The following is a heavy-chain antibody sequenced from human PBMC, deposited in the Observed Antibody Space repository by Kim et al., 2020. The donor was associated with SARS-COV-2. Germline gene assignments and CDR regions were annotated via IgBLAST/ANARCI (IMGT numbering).Heavy chain of an antibody. Sequence: GGSLRLSCAASGFTFSSYAMSWVRQAPGKGLEWVSAISGSGGSTYYADSVKGRFTISRDNSKNTLYLQMNSLRAEDTAVYYCAKASELLWFGELFPLVFDYWGQGTLVTVSS. V-gene: IGHV3-23*01. J-gene: IGHJ4*02. CDR1: GFTFSSYA. D-gene: IGHD3-10*01. CDR2: ISGSGGST. CDR3: AKASELLWFGELFPLVFDY.